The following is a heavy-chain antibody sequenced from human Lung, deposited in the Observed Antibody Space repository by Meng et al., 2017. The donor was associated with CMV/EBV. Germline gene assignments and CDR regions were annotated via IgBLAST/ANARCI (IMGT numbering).Heavy chain of an antibody. CDR3: ARVEVGITSGDY. V-gene: IGHV1-18*04. CDR2: ISAYNGET. D-gene: IGHD1-26*01. J-gene: IGHJ4*02. CDR1: HYSFSNYT. Sequence: QLVQSGPEVKKPGASLNVSCMASHYSFSNYTINWVRQAPGQGLEWMGRISAYNGETRYAQKFQGRVTFSTDSSTDTAYMELRSLRSDDTAIYYCARVEVGITSGDYWGQGTLVTVSS.